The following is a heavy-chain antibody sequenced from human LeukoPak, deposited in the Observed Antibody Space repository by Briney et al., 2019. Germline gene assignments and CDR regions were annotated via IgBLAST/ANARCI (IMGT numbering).Heavy chain of an antibody. V-gene: IGHV4-4*02. J-gene: IGHJ4*02. D-gene: IGHD3-16*02. CDR1: GGSISSSNW. Sequence: SGTLSLTCAVSGGSISSSNWWSWVRQPPGKGLEWIGEIYHSGSTNYNPSLKSRVTISVDTSKNQFSLKLSSVTAADTAVYYCAGGGLGELSLYYFDYWGQGTLVTVSS. CDR2: IYHSGST. CDR3: AGGGLGELSLYYFDY.